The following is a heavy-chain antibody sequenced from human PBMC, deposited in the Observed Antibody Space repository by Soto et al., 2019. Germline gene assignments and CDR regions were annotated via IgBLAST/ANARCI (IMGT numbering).Heavy chain of an antibody. J-gene: IGHJ5*02. CDR2: IYATGTT. Sequence: SETLSLTCTVSGASISGFYWSWIRKSAGEGLEWIGRIYATGTTDYNPSLKSRVMMSVDTSKKQFSLKLRSVTAADTAVYYCVRDGTKTLRDWFDPWGQGISVTVSS. CDR3: VRDGTKTLRDWFDP. D-gene: IGHD1-1*01. V-gene: IGHV4-4*07. CDR1: GASISGFY.